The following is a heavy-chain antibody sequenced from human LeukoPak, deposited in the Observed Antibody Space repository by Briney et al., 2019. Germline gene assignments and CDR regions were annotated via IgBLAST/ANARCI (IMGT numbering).Heavy chain of an antibody. CDR3: ARFHEEEHLDY. V-gene: IGHV3-7*03. CDR1: GFTSSSYW. J-gene: IGHJ4*02. CDR2: IKKDGSEK. D-gene: IGHD1/OR15-1a*01. Sequence: GGSLRLSCAASGFTSSSYWMSWVRQAPGKGLEWVANIKKDGSEKYYVDSVKGRFTISRDNAKNSLYLQMNSLRAEDTAVYYCARFHEEEHLDYWGQGTLVTVSS.